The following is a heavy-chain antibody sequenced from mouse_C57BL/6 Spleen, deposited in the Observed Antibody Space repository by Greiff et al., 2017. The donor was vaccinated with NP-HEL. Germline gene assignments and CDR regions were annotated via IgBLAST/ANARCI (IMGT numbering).Heavy chain of an antibody. V-gene: IGHV5-16*01. CDR2: INYDGSST. Sequence: EVKLVESEGGLVQPGSSMKLSCTASGFTFSDYYMAWVRQVPEKGLEWVANINYDGSSTYYLDSLKSRFIISRDNAKNILYLQMSSLKSEDTATYYCARDQYFDVWGTGTTVTVSS. CDR3: ARDQYFDV. J-gene: IGHJ1*03. CDR1: GFTFSDYY.